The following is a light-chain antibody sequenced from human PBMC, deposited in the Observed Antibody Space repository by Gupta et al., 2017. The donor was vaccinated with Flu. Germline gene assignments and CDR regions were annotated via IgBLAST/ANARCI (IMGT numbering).Light chain of an antibody. V-gene: IGLV1-40*01. CDR2: GNS. CDR1: SSNIGAGYD. CDR3: QSYDSSHVV. Sequence: QSVLTQPPSVSGAPGQRVPISCTGSSSNIGAGYDVHWYQQLPVTAPKLLIYGNSNRSSGVPDRFSGSKSGTSASLAITGLQAEDQADYYCQSYDSSHVVFGGGTKL. J-gene: IGLJ2*01.